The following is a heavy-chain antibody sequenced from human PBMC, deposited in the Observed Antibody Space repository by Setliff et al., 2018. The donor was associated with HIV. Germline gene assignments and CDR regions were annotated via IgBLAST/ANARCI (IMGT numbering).Heavy chain of an antibody. CDR1: GFTFSSYA. D-gene: IGHD6-6*01. CDR3: ARDASISSPYDAFDI. Sequence: LRLSCAASGFTFSSYAMHWVRQAPGKGLEYVSSISSNGGNTYYASSLKSRFTISRDNSKNTLYLQMGSLRAEDMAVSYCARDASISSPYDAFDIWGQGTMVTVSS. CDR2: ISSNGGNT. J-gene: IGHJ3*02. V-gene: IGHV3-64*01.